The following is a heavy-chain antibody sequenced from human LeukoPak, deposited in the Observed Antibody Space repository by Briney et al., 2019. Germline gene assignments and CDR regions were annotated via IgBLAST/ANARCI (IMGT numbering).Heavy chain of an antibody. CDR1: GFTFSSYA. CDR3: ARALHQWSSFDY. CDR2: ISGSGGST. D-gene: IGHD2-15*01. Sequence: GGSLRLSCAASGFTFSSYAMSWVRQAPGKGLEWVSAISGSGGSTYYADSVKGRFTISRDNSKNTLYLQMNSLRAEDTAVYYCARALHQWSSFDYWGQGTLVTVSS. J-gene: IGHJ4*02. V-gene: IGHV3-23*01.